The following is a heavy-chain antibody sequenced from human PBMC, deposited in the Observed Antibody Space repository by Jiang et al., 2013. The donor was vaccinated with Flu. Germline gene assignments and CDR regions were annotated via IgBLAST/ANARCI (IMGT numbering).Heavy chain of an antibody. CDR3: AHRAGLMASFDY. Sequence: PTQTLMLTCDFSGFSLSTSEVGVGWIVSPHGKALEWPALIYWDGDERYSPSLRSRLTITKDTSKNQVVLTMTNMDPVDTATYYCAHRAGLMASFDYWGQGTLVTVSS. CDR2: IYWDGDE. D-gene: IGHD3-10*01. J-gene: IGHJ4*02. V-gene: IGHV2-5*02. CDR1: GFSLSTSEVG.